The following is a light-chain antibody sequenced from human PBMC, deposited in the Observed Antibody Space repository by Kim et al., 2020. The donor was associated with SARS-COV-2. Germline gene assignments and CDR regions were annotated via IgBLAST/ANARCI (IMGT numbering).Light chain of an antibody. CDR2: RND. V-gene: IGLV1-47*01. CDR3: AAWDDSLLRV. Sequence: GQTVTISCSESSSNIESNYVSWYQQFPGMAPKLLIFRNDRRPPGVPDRFSGSKSGTSASLAISGLRSDDEADYYCAAWDDSLLRVFGGGTKLTVL. J-gene: IGLJ3*02. CDR1: SSNIESNY.